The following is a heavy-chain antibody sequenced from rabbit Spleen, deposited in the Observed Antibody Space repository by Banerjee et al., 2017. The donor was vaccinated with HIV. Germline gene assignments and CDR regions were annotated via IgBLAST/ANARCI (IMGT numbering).Heavy chain of an antibody. D-gene: IGHD2-1*01. CDR3: ARGSAAMTMVITGYYLNL. CDR2: IYPDGSGST. V-gene: IGHV1S40*01. J-gene: IGHJ4*01. CDR1: GFTLSDYY. Sequence: QSLEESGGDLVKPGASLTLTCTASGFTLSDYYICWVRQAPGKGPEWIGCIYPDGSGSTAYATWAKGRFTISKTSSTTVTLQMTSLTAADTATYFCARGSAAMTMVITGYYLNLWGPGTLVTVS.